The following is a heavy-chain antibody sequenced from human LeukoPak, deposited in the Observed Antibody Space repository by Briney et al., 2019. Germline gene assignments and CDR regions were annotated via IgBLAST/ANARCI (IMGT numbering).Heavy chain of an antibody. CDR1: GGSISSYY. J-gene: IGHJ4*02. Sequence: SETLSLTCTVSGGSISSYYWSWIRQPAGKGLEWIGRIDTSGNTNYKPSLKSRVTISVDTSKNQFSLKLSSVTAADTAVYYCARARWYCSGGSCYSGYADYWDQGTLVTVSS. CDR3: ARARWYCSGGSCYSGYADY. D-gene: IGHD2-15*01. V-gene: IGHV4-4*07. CDR2: IDTSGNT.